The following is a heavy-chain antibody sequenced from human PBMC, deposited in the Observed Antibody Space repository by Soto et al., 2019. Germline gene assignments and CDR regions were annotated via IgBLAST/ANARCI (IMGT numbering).Heavy chain of an antibody. CDR2: TYYRSKWFN. CDR1: GDSVSSNSAA. Sequence: SQTLSLTCALSGDSVSSNSAAWSWTRQSPTRGIEWLGRTYYRSKWFNNYARSVKSRITINPDTSKNQFSLQLNSVTPADTAVYKGASGDQGFDFWGQGTLVTVSS. D-gene: IGHD7-27*01. V-gene: IGHV6-1*01. CDR3: ASGDQGFDF. J-gene: IGHJ4*02.